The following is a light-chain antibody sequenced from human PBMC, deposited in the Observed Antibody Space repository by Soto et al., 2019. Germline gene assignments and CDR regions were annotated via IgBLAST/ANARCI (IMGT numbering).Light chain of an antibody. Sequence: TQSPSTLSASLGDRVTITCRASQSISSWLAWYQQKPGQSPRLLIYGASSRATGIPDRFSGSGSGTDFTLTISRLEPEDFAVYYCQQYTTFGPGTKVDIK. V-gene: IGKV3-20*01. CDR2: GAS. CDR3: QQYTT. CDR1: QSISSW. J-gene: IGKJ3*01.